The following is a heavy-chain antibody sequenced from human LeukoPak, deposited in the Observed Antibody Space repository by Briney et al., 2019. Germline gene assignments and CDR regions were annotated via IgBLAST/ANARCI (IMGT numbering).Heavy chain of an antibody. V-gene: IGHV3-15*01. CDR1: GFTFSNAW. J-gene: IGHJ3*02. CDR2: IKSKTDGGTT. Sequence: GGSLRLSCAASGFTFSNAWMSWVRQAPGKGLEWVGRIKSKTDGGTTDYAAPVKGRFTISRDDSKNTLYLQMNSLKTEDTAVCYCTAFGTTGTNDAFDIWGQGTMVTVSS. D-gene: IGHD1-1*01. CDR3: TAFGTTGTNDAFDI.